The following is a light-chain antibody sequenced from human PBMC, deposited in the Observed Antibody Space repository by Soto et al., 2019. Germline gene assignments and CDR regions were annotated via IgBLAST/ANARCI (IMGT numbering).Light chain of an antibody. CDR3: QTWATGIRV. V-gene: IGLV4-69*01. J-gene: IGLJ3*02. Sequence: QAVVTQSPSASASLGASVKLTCTLSSGHSNYAIAWHQQQPEKGPRYLMNLNSDGSHTTGDGIPDRFSGSSSGAERYLTISSLQSEDEADYYCQTWATGIRVFGGGTKLTVL. CDR1: SGHSNYA. CDR2: LNSDGSH.